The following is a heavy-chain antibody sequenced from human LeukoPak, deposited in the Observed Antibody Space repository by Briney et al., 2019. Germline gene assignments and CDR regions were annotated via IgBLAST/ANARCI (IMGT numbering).Heavy chain of an antibody. CDR1: GFTFSSYG. Sequence: PGGSLRLSCAASGFTFSSYGMHWVRQAPGKGLEWVAVISYDGSNKYYADSVKGRFTISRDNSKNTLYLQMNSLRAEDTAVCYCAKFPGLTGDPNDYWGQGTLVTVSS. CDR3: AKFPGLTGDPNDY. V-gene: IGHV3-30*18. CDR2: ISYDGSNK. J-gene: IGHJ4*02. D-gene: IGHD7-27*01.